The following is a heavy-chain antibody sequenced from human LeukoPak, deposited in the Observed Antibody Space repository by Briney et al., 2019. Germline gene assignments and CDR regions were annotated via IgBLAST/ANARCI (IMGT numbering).Heavy chain of an antibody. CDR1: GLTFSGYT. CDR2: ISSSSSSI. Sequence: GGSLRLSCAASGLTFSGYTMKCVRQAPGKGLEWVSSISSSSSSIYYADSVKGRFTISRDNAKNSLYLQMNSLRAEDTAVYYCARSGYNWNDVIFFDYWGQGTLVTVSS. V-gene: IGHV3-21*01. J-gene: IGHJ4*02. D-gene: IGHD1-1*01. CDR3: ARSGYNWNDVIFFDY.